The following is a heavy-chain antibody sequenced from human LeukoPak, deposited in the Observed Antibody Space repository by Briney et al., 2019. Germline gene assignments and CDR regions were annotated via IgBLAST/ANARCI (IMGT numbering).Heavy chain of an antibody. CDR1: GYTFTCYH. D-gene: IGHD1-1*01. CDR3: ASGSEVNSFYLYYSDY. J-gene: IGHJ4*02. V-gene: IGHV1-2*02. CDR2: INPNSGGT. Sequence: ASVKVSCKTSGYTFTCYHLYWVRQAPGQGLEWMGWINPNSGGTNSAQKFKGRVTMTRDTSISTAYMELSRLTSDDTAVYYCASGSEVNSFYLYYSDYWGQGTLVTVSS.